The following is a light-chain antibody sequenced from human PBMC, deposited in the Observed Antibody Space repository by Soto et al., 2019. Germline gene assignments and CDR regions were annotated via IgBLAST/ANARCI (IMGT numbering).Light chain of an antibody. CDR3: QQYGSSLTWT. J-gene: IGKJ1*01. V-gene: IGKV3-20*01. Sequence: IVLPQSPGTLSLSPGERATLSCRASQSVSSSYLAWYQQKPGQAPRLLIYGASSRATGIPDRFSGSGSGTDFTLTISRLEPEDFAVYYCQQYGSSLTWTFGQGTKVDIK. CDR2: GAS. CDR1: QSVSSSY.